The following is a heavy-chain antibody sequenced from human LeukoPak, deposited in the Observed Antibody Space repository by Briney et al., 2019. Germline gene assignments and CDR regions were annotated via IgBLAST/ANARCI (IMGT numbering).Heavy chain of an antibody. D-gene: IGHD4-11*01. CDR2: IYHSGST. CDR3: ARGTVAL. Sequence: SETLSLTCAVSGYSISSGYCWGWIRQPPGKGLEWIGSIYHSGSTYYNPSLKSRVTISVDTSKNQFSLKLSSVTAADTAVYYCARGTVALWGRGTLVTVSS. J-gene: IGHJ2*01. V-gene: IGHV4-38-2*01. CDR1: GYSISSGYC.